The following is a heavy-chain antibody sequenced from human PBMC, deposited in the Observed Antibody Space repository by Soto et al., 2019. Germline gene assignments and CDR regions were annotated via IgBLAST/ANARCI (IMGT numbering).Heavy chain of an antibody. Sequence: EVQLVESGGGLVQPGGSLRLSCAASGFTVSSNYMSWVRQAPGKGLEWVSIIYRDGSTYYADSVKGRFTISRDKPKNTLFFQMNSLRAEDTAVYYCARDSPRYCSGGSCYSTFDYWGQGTLVTVS. V-gene: IGHV3-66*01. CDR3: ARDSPRYCSGGSCYSTFDY. CDR1: GFTVSSNY. CDR2: IYRDGST. J-gene: IGHJ4*02. D-gene: IGHD2-15*01.